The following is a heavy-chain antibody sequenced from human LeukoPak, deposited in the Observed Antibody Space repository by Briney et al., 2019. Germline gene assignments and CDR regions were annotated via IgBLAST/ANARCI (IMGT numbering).Heavy chain of an antibody. CDR3: ARDPRWNFDY. Sequence: GGSLRRSCEASGFTFSASWVIWVRQVPGKGLEWVAKINPDGSEKSYVESVKGRFTISRDNAKNSLYLQMNSLRVEDTAVYYCARDPRWNFDYWGQGTLVTVSS. D-gene: IGHD3-16*02. V-gene: IGHV3-7*04. CDR1: GFTFSASW. J-gene: IGHJ4*02. CDR2: INPDGSEK.